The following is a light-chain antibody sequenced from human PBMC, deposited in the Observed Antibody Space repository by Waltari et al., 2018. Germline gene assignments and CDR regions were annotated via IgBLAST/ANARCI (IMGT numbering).Light chain of an antibody. CDR3: LVWHSTTDHHGV. CDR2: YDS. CDR1: NIGSKS. Sequence: SYVVTQSPSVSVAPGETARITCGGDNIGSKSVHWYQQRPGQAPVLVISYDSGRPSGIPGRFSGSNSGNTATLTISWVEADDEADYYCLVWHSTTDHHGVFGGGTKLTVL. J-gene: IGLJ2*01. V-gene: IGLV3-21*04.